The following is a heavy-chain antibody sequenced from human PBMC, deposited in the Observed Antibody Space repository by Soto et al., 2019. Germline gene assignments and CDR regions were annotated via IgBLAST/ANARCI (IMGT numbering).Heavy chain of an antibody. V-gene: IGHV3-23*01. J-gene: IGHJ4*02. D-gene: IGHD2-2*01. CDR3: AKGWVVPAANWNYFDY. Sequence: GGSLRLSCAASGFTFSSYAMSWVRQAPGKGLEWVSAISGSGGSTYYADSVKGRFTISRDNSKNTLYLQMNSLRAEDTAVYYCAKGWVVPAANWNYFDYWGQGTLVTVSS. CDR1: GFTFSSYA. CDR2: ISGSGGST.